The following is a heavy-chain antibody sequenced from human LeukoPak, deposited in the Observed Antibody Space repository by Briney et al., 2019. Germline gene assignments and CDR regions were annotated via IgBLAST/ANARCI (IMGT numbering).Heavy chain of an antibody. V-gene: IGHV7-4-1*02. D-gene: IGHD4-17*01. CDR1: GYTFTIYA. CDR2: INTNTGNP. J-gene: IGHJ4*02. CDR3: AREGGDYGDFR. Sequence: GASVTVSFKASGYTFTIYAMNWVRQAPGQGLEWMGWINTNTGNPTYAQGFTGRFVFSLDTSVSTAYLQISSLKAEDTAVYYCAREGGDYGDFRWGQGTLVTVSS.